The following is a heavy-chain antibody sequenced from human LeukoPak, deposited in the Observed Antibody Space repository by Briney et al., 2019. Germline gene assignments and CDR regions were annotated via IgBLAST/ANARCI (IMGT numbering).Heavy chain of an antibody. CDR3: ARRYRTSSSWSYYFDY. Sequence: GGSLRLSCAASGFTFSDYYMSWLRQAPGKGLEWVSYISSSSSYTNYADSVKGRFTISRDNAKNSLYLQMNSLRAEDTAVYYCARRYRTSSSWSYYFDYWGQGTLVTVSS. D-gene: IGHD6-13*01. J-gene: IGHJ4*02. CDR1: GFTFSDYY. CDR2: ISSSSSYT. V-gene: IGHV3-11*06.